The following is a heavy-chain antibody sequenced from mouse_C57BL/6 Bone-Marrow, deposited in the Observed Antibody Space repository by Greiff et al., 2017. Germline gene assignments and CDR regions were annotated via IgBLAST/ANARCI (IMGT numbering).Heavy chain of an antibody. J-gene: IGHJ1*03. CDR3: TRGTGTLGYFDV. D-gene: IGHD4-1*01. CDR2: ISSGGDYI. CDR1: GFTFSSYA. Sequence: EVKLMESGEGLVKPGGSLKLSCAASGFTFSSYAMSWVRQTPEKRLEWVAYISSGGDYIYYADTVKGRFTISRDNARNTLYLQMSSLKSEDTAIYYCTRGTGTLGYFDVWGTGTTVTVSS. V-gene: IGHV5-9-1*02.